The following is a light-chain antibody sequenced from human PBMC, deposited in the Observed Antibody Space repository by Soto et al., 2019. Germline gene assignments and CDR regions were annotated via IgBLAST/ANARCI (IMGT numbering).Light chain of an antibody. CDR2: KAS. CDR3: QQLNDSPPIT. Sequence: DIQMTQSPSTLSVSVGDRVTITSRASQSVSRWLGWYQQEPGKAPKLLIHKASSLQSGVPSRFSGSGSGTEFSLTISSLQPGDFATYYCQQLNDSPPITFGQGTRLEI. V-gene: IGKV1-5*03. J-gene: IGKJ5*01. CDR1: QSVSRW.